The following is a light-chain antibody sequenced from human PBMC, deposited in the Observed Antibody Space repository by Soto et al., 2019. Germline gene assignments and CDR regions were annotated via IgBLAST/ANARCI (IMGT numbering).Light chain of an antibody. CDR2: AAS. Sequence: DIQMTQSPSSLSASVGDRVTITCRASQSISSYLNWYQQKPGKAPKILIYAASSLQSGVPSRFSGSGSGTDFTLTISSLQPEDFATYYCQQRYSTPPTFGQGTKVDIK. J-gene: IGKJ1*01. V-gene: IGKV1-39*01. CDR1: QSISSY. CDR3: QQRYSTPPT.